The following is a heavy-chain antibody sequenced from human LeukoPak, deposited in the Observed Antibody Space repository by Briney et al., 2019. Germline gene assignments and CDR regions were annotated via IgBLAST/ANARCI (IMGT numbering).Heavy chain of an antibody. CDR1: GFTFSSYA. J-gene: IGHJ5*02. CDR2: ISGSGGST. Sequence: PGGSRRLSLEASGFTFSSYAMSWFRQAPGKGLEGSSAISGSGGSTYYADSGKGRFTISRGNSKNTLYLQMNSLRAEDTAVYYCAKKHLAAAGTNWFDPWGQGTLVTVSS. V-gene: IGHV3-23*01. D-gene: IGHD6-13*01. CDR3: AKKHLAAAGTNWFDP.